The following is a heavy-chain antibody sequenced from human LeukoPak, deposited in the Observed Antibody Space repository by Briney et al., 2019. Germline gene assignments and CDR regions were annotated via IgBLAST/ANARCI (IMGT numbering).Heavy chain of an antibody. D-gene: IGHD3-3*01. J-gene: IGHJ6*02. CDR3: ARGGDFWSGYKAHEYGLDV. Sequence: PGGSLRLSCAASGFTFSSYAMHWLRQAPGKGLEWVAVISYDGSKRYHADSVKGRFTISRDNSNKMQYVEMDSLRADDTAVYYCARGGDFWSGYKAHEYGLDVWGQGTTVTVSS. V-gene: IGHV3-30-3*01. CDR2: ISYDGSKR. CDR1: GFTFSSYA.